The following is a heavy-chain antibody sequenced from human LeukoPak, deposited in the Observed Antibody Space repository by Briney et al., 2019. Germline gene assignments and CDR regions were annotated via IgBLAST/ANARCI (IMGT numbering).Heavy chain of an antibody. CDR1: GYTFTSYG. CDR2: ISAYNGNT. D-gene: IGHD2-2*01. J-gene: IGHJ4*02. V-gene: IGHV1-18*01. CDR3: ASGCSSTSCDLTAFDY. Sequence: ASVTVSCKASGYTFTSYGISWVRQAPGQGLEWMGWISAYNGNTNHAQKLQGRVTMTTNTSTSTAYMKQRSLRSDDTAVYYYASGCSSTSCDLTAFDYWGQGTLVTVSS.